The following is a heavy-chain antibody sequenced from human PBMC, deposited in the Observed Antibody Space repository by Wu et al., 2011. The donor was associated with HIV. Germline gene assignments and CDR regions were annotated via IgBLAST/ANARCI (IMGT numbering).Heavy chain of an antibody. Sequence: QVQLVQSGAEVKKPGASVKVSCKASGYTFPSYGISWVRQAPGQGLEWMGWISVYNGDTNYAQKLQGRVTMTTDTFTSTAYMELRSLRSDDTAVYYCARWDDHMIADAFDIWGQGTMVTVSS. CDR1: GYTFPSYG. V-gene: IGHV1-18*01. J-gene: IGHJ3*02. D-gene: IGHD2-21*01. CDR3: ARWDDHMIADAFDI. CDR2: ISVYNGDT.